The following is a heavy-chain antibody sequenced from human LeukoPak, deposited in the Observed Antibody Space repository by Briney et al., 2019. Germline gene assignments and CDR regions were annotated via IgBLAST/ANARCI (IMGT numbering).Heavy chain of an antibody. CDR3: ARALGLWWFDP. CDR2: IYYSGST. CDR1: GGSISSYY. Sequence: SETLSLTCTVSGGSISSYYWSWIRQPPGKGLEWIGYIYYSGSTNYNPSLKSRVTISVDTSKNQFSLKLSSVTAADTAVYYCARALGLWWFDPWGQGTLVTVSS. D-gene: IGHD3-16*01. V-gene: IGHV4-59*08. J-gene: IGHJ5*02.